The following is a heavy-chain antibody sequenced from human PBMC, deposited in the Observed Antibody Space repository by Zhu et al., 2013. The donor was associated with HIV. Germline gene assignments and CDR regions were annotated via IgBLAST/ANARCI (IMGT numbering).Heavy chain of an antibody. Sequence: QVQLVQSGAEVKKPGASVKVSCKASGYTFTSYDINWVRQATGQGLEWMGWMNPXSGNTGYAQKFQGRVTMTRNTSISTAYMELSSLRSEDTAWYYCSDPISGGDWYFDLWGLAPWSLSPQ. CDR1: GYTFTSYD. V-gene: IGHV1-8*01. CDR2: MNPXSGNT. CDR3: SDPISGGDWYFDL. D-gene: IGHD2-15*01. J-gene: IGHJ2*01.